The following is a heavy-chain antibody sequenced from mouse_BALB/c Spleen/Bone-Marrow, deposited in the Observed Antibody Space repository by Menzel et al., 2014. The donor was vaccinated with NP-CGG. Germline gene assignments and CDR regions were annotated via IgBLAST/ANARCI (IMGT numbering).Heavy chain of an antibody. D-gene: IGHD2-10*02. CDR1: GFTFSSYA. CDR3: AREEYGQKVHAMDY. J-gene: IGHJ4*01. Sequence: EVHLVESGGGLVKPGGSLKLSCAASGFTFSSYAMSWVHQTPEKRLEWVASISSGGSTYYPDSVKGRFTISRDNARNILYLQMSSLRSEDTAMYYCAREEYGQKVHAMDYWGQGTSVTVSS. CDR2: ISSGGST. V-gene: IGHV5-6-5*01.